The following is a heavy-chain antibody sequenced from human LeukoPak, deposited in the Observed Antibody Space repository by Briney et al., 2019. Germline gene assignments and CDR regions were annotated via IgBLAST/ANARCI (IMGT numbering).Heavy chain of an antibody. CDR3: ASHCSSTSCREY. CDR2: ISSSSYI. D-gene: IGHD2-2*01. J-gene: IGHJ4*02. V-gene: IGHV3-21*01. CDR1: GFTFSSYS. Sequence: PGGSLRLPCAASGFTFSSYSMNWVRQAPGKGLEWVSSISSSSYIYYADSVKGRFTISRDNAKNSLYLQMNSLRAEDTAVYYCASHCSSTSCREYWGQGTLVTVSS.